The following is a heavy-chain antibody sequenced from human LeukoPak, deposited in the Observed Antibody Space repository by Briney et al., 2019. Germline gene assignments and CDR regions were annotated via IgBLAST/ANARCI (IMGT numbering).Heavy chain of an antibody. D-gene: IGHD2-2*01. J-gene: IGHJ4*02. CDR1: GGSFIGYY. Sequence: SETLSLTCAVYGGSFIGYYWSWIRQSPGKGLEWIGEMNHSGSSNHNPSLKSRVTISVGTSKNQFSLKLRSVTAADTAVYYCARAPSALVEPPTRGDYFDYWGQRTAVTVSS. V-gene: IGHV4-34*01. CDR2: MNHSGSS. CDR3: ARAPSALVEPPTRGDYFDY.